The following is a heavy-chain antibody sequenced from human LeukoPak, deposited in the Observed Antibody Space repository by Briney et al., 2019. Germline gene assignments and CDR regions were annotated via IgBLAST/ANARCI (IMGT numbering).Heavy chain of an antibody. J-gene: IGHJ4*02. CDR2: ISGCGGSP. CDR3: ANAPTPVVTNRFDY. D-gene: IGHD4-23*01. V-gene: IGHV3-23*01. CDR1: GFPFRCYA. Sequence: GGSVSHFCGAWGFPFRCYAMRGVRQAPGRGLEGVSAISGCGGSPYYADSVKGRFTISRDNSKDTLYLQMNSRRAQDTAVYYCANAPTPVVTNRFDYWGQGTLVTVSS.